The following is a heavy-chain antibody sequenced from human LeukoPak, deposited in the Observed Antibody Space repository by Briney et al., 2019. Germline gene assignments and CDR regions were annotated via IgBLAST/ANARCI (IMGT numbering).Heavy chain of an antibody. J-gene: IGHJ6*02. D-gene: IGHD3-22*01. CDR2: IYYSGST. V-gene: IGHV4-59*12. Sequence: SETLSLTCTVSGGSISSYYWSWIRQPPGKGLEWIGYIYYSGSTKYNPSLKSRVTISVDTSKNQFSLKLSSVTAADTAVYYCARSFHYYGGSGYSVNYYYYYGMDVWGQGTTVTVSS. CDR1: GGSISSYY. CDR3: ARSFHYYGGSGYSVNYYYYYGMDV.